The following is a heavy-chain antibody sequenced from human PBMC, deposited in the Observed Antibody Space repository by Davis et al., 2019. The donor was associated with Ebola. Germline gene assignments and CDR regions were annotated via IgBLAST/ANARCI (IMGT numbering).Heavy chain of an antibody. D-gene: IGHD2-8*02. J-gene: IGHJ5*02. Sequence: ASVKVSCKASGYTFTSYGISWVRQAPGQGLEWMGIINPSGGSTSYAQKFQGRVTMTRNTSISTAYMELSSLRSEDTAVYYCARGGTGLDPWGQGTLVTVSS. CDR2: INPSGGST. CDR3: ARGGTGLDP. CDR1: GYTFTSYG. V-gene: IGHV1-46*01.